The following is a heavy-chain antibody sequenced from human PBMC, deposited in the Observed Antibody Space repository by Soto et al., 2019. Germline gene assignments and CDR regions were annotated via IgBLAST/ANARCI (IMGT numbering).Heavy chain of an antibody. D-gene: IGHD2-15*01. CDR1: GFTFSSYA. V-gene: IGHV3-23*01. CDR2: ISGSGGST. Sequence: PGGSLRLSCAASGFTFSSYAMSWVRQAPGKGLEWVSAISGSGGSTYYADSVKGRFTISRDNSKNTLYLQMNSLRAEDTAVYYCASQTPIVVVVAATEIPEYFQHWGQGTLVTVSS. CDR3: ASQTPIVVVVAATEIPEYFQH. J-gene: IGHJ1*01.